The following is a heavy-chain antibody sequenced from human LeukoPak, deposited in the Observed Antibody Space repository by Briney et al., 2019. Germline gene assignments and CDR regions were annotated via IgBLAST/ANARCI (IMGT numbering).Heavy chain of an antibody. J-gene: IGHJ4*02. CDR1: GFTFSSYE. D-gene: IGHD6-19*01. CDR3: ARAGGGGWPFRGNYFDY. V-gene: IGHV3-48*03. Sequence: PGGSLRLSCAASGFTFSSYEMNWVRQAPGKGLEWVSYISSSGSTIYYADSVKGRFTISRDNAKNSLYLQMNSLRAEDTAVYYCARAGGGGWPFRGNYFDYWGQGTLVTVSS. CDR2: ISSSGSTI.